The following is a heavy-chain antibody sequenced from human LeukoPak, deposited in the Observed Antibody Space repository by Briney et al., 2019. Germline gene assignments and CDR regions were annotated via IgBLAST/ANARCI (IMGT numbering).Heavy chain of an antibody. CDR2: VYYSGSL. CDR1: GASIDSGDSGGYY. V-gene: IGHV4-39*07. CDR3: ARRDYAAWFDP. D-gene: IGHD4/OR15-4a*01. J-gene: IGHJ5*02. Sequence: PSETLSLTCSASGASIDSGDSGGYYWAWLRQPPGKGLEWIGSVYYSGSLKYNPSLKGRVSISRDMSKNQFFLNLNSVNATDTAVYYCARRDYAAWFDPWGQGTLVTVSS.